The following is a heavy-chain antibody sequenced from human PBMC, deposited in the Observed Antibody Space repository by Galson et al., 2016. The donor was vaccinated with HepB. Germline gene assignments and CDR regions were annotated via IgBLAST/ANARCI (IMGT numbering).Heavy chain of an antibody. CDR2: LFSNDEK. D-gene: IGHD3-22*01. Sequence: PALVKTTQTLTLTCTVSGFSLTNGRLGVSWIRQPPGKSLEWLAHLFSNDEKSYSASLTSRLTISKDTSKSQVALTMTNVDPVDTATYYCARTLYYYDTFWQYFFDYWGQGTLVTVSS. CDR3: ARTLYYYDTFWQYFFDY. V-gene: IGHV2-26*01. CDR1: GFSLTNGRLG. J-gene: IGHJ4*02.